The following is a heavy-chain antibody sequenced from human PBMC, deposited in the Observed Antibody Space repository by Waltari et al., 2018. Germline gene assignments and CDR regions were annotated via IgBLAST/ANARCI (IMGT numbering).Heavy chain of an antibody. Sequence: EVQLVESGGGLIQPGVSLRLSCAASVFTVSSTYMSWVRQAPGKGLEWVSVIYSGGSTYYADSVKGRFTISRDNSKNTLYLQMNSLRAEDTAVYYCARGMKSSSSAFDIWGQGTMVTVSS. CDR1: VFTVSSTY. CDR3: ARGMKSSSSAFDI. J-gene: IGHJ3*02. CDR2: IYSGGST. D-gene: IGHD6-6*01. V-gene: IGHV3-53*01.